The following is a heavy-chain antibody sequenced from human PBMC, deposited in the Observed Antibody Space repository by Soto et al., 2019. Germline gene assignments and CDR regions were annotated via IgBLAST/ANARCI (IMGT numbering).Heavy chain of an antibody. CDR1: GGTFSSYA. J-gene: IGHJ1*01. D-gene: IGHD3-22*01. Sequence: ASVKVSCKASGGTFSSYAISWVRQAPGQGLEWMGGIIPIFGTANYAQKFQGRVTITADESTSTAYMELSSLRSEDTAVYYCARGSGEWLLLAHFQHWGQGTLVTVSS. CDR2: IIPIFGTA. V-gene: IGHV1-69*13. CDR3: ARGSGEWLLLAHFQH.